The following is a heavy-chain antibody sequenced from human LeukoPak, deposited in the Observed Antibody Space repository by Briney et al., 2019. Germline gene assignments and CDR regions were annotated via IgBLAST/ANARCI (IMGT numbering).Heavy chain of an antibody. J-gene: IGHJ4*02. CDR2: TYYSGST. CDR1: GGSISSSSYY. V-gene: IGHV4-39*01. D-gene: IGHD1-26*01. Sequence: SETLSLTRTVSGGSISSSSYYWGWIRQPPGKGLEWIGSTYYSGSTYYNPSPKSRVTISVDTSKNQFSLKLSSVTAADTAVYYCARLYSGSYGFDYWGQGTLVTVSS. CDR3: ARLYSGSYGFDY.